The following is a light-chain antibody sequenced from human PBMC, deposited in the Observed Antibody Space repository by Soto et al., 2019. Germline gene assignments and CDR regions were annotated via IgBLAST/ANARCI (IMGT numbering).Light chain of an antibody. V-gene: IGKV3-20*01. CDR2: GAS. Sequence: EIVMTQPPATLSVSPVQRASRSCRASQSVSSNYLAWYQQKPGQAPRLLICGASSRATGIPDRLSGSGSGTDFTLTISRLEPEDFAVYYCHYGNSLPWTFGQGTKVDIK. CDR3: HYGNSLPWT. CDR1: QSVSSNY. J-gene: IGKJ1*01.